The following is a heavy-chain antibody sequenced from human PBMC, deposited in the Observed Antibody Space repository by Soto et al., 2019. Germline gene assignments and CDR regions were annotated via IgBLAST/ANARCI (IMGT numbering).Heavy chain of an antibody. CDR2: ILVGGST. V-gene: IGHV3-23*01. D-gene: IGHD1-1*01. CDR3: AKATATSGGAFEI. J-gene: IGHJ3*02. CDR1: GFICSSYD. Sequence: GGSLRLSCAVSGFICSSYDMSWVRQAPGKGLEWVSTILVGGSTHYEDAVKGRFTISRDTSKNTVYLQMNSLTAGDTAVYYCAKATATSGGAFEIYGQGTMVTVSS.